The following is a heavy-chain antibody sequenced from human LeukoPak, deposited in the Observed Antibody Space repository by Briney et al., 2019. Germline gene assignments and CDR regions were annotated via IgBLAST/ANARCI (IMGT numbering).Heavy chain of an antibody. V-gene: IGHV3-23*01. J-gene: IGHJ5*02. CDR3: AKDRMGVVAATFWFDP. Sequence: GGSLRLSCAASGFTFSSYAMSWVRQAPGKGLEWVSAISGSGGSTYYADSVKGRFTISRDNSENTLYLQMNSLRAEDTAVYYCAKDRMGVVAATFWFDPWGQGTLVTVSS. D-gene: IGHD2-15*01. CDR1: GFTFSSYA. CDR2: ISGSGGST.